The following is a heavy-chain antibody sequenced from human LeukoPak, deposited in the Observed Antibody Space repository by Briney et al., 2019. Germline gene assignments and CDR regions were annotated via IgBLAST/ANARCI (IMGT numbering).Heavy chain of an antibody. D-gene: IGHD1-14*01. Sequence: SETLSLTCTVSSGSISSYYWSWIRQPPGKGLEWIGYIYYSGSTNYNPSLKSRVTISVDTSKNQFSLKLSSVTAADTAVYYCARLPVTGGMKYYFDYWGQGTLVTVSS. J-gene: IGHJ4*02. CDR1: SGSISSYY. V-gene: IGHV4-59*01. CDR2: IYYSGST. CDR3: ARLPVTGGMKYYFDY.